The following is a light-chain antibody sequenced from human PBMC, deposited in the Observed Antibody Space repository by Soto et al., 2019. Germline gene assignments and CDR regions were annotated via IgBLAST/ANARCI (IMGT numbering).Light chain of an antibody. V-gene: IGKV1-5*03. CDR1: QSISTW. CDR3: QQHNSYLAT. Sequence: DIQMTQSPSTLSASVGDRVTITCRASQSISTWLAWYQQKPGKAPKLLIYMASTLESGVPSRFSGTASGTEFTLTISSLQPDDFATYYCQQHNSYLATFGQGTKVEIK. J-gene: IGKJ1*01. CDR2: MAS.